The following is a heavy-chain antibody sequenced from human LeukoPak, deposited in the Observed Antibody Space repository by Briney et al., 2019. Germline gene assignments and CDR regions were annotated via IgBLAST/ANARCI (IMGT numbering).Heavy chain of an antibody. CDR3: ARSAIAVAGTWVYYYYYYMDV. Sequence: GGSLRLSCAASGFTFSSYEMNWVRQAPGKGLEWVSYISSSGSTIYYADSVKGRFTISRDNAKNSLYLQMYSLRAEDTAVYYCARSAIAVAGTWVYYYYYYMDVWGKGTTVTISS. CDR1: GFTFSSYE. J-gene: IGHJ6*03. CDR2: ISSSGSTI. D-gene: IGHD6-19*01. V-gene: IGHV3-48*03.